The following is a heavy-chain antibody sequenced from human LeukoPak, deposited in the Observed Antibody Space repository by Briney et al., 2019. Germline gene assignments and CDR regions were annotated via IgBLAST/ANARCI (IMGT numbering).Heavy chain of an antibody. Sequence: ASMKVSCKASGYTFTSYDINWVRQATGQGLEWMGWMNPNSGNTGYAQKFQGRVTMTRNTSISTAYMELSSLRSEDTAVYYCARGRTAKVLLWFGELFPKRDAFDIWGQGTMVTVSS. D-gene: IGHD3-10*01. J-gene: IGHJ3*02. CDR3: ARGRTAKVLLWFGELFPKRDAFDI. V-gene: IGHV1-8*01. CDR1: GYTFTSYD. CDR2: MNPNSGNT.